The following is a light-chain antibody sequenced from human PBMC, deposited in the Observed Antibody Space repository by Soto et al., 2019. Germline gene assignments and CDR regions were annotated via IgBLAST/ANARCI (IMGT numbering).Light chain of an antibody. CDR3: AVWDDTLKAVV. CDR1: SSNVGSNT. Sequence: QAVVTQPPSASGTPGQRVTISCSGSSSNVGSNTVDRYQLLPGTAPKLLIYHNNQRPSGVPDRLSGSKSGTSASLAISGLQSEDEADYYCAVWDDTLKAVVFGGGTKVTVL. V-gene: IGLV1-44*01. J-gene: IGLJ2*01. CDR2: HNN.